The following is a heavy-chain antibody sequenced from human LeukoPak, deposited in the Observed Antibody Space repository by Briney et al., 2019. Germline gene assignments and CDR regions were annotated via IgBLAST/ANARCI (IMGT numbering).Heavy chain of an antibody. CDR1: GYTLTELS. D-gene: IGHD3-22*01. V-gene: IGHV1-24*01. J-gene: IGHJ4*02. CDR3: AHYYDSSGQQRGRLYYFDY. CDR2: FDPEDGET. Sequence: ASVNVSCKVSGYTLTELSMHWVRQAPGKGLEWMGGFDPEDGETIYAQKFQGRVTMTEDTSTDTAYMELSSLRSEDTAVYYCAHYYDSSGQQRGRLYYFDYWGQGTLVTVSS.